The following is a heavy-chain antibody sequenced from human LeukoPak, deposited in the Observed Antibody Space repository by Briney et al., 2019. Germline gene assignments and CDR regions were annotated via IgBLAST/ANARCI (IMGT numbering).Heavy chain of an antibody. CDR1: GYTFTSYG. Sequence: ASVKVSCKASGYTFTSYGISWVRQAPGQGLEWMGWISAYNGNTNYAQKLKGRVTMTTDTSTSTAYMELRSLRSDDTAVYYCARTSPSDYDFWSGYYFRPNYFDYWGQGTLVTVSS. CDR2: ISAYNGNT. J-gene: IGHJ4*02. V-gene: IGHV1-18*01. CDR3: ARTSPSDYDFWSGYYFRPNYFDY. D-gene: IGHD3-3*01.